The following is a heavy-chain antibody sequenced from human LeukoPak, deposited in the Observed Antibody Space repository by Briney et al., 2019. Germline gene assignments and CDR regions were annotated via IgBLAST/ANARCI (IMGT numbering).Heavy chain of an antibody. V-gene: IGHV3-23*01. CDR3: ATGCVGSPNCQTTGYDH. D-gene: IGHD2-2*01. CDR1: GFTFSIYA. J-gene: IGHJ4*02. CDR2: ISDSGRNT. Sequence: GGSLRLSCGASGFTFSIYAMNWVRQAPGKGLEWVSGISDSGRNTYYSDSVKGRFTISRDNSESTVYLQMNSLTAEDTAQYYCATGCVGSPNCQTTGYDHWGQGTLVTVSS.